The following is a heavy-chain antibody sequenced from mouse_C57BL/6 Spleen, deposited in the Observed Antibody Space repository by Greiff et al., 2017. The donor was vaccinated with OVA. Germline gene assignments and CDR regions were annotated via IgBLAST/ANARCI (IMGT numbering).Heavy chain of an antibody. CDR3: ASSYSNFLDY. V-gene: IGHV7-3*01. CDR2: IRNKANGYTT. CDR1: GFTFTDYY. D-gene: IGHD2-5*01. J-gene: IGHJ2*01. Sequence: EVKLMESGGGLVQPGGSLSLSCAASGFTFTDYYMSWVRQPPGKALEWLGFIRNKANGYTTEYSASVKGRFTISRDNSQSILYLQMNALRAEDSATYYCASSYSNFLDYWGQGTTLTVSS.